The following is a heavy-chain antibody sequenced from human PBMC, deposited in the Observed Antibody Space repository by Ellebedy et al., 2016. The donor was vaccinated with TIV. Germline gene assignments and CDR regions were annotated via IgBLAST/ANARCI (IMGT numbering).Heavy chain of an antibody. CDR3: ATPPQPYYYYYYYMDV. CDR1: GFTFSNFA. J-gene: IGHJ6*03. Sequence: GESLKISCAASGFTFSNFAVSWVRQAPGKGLEWVSAISNSGGDTYYADFVKGRFTISRDNSKNTVYLQMSSLRAGDTAMYYCATPPQPYYYYYYYMDVWGKGTTVTVSS. V-gene: IGHV3-23*01. CDR2: ISNSGGDT. D-gene: IGHD2-2*01.